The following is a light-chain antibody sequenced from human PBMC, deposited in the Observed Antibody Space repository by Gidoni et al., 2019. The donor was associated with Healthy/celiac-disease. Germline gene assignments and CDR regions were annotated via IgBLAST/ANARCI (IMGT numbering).Light chain of an antibody. CDR2: QAS. CDR3: QAWDSSVV. V-gene: IGLV3-1*01. CDR1: KLGDKY. Sequence: SYELPQPPSVSVSPGQTASITCSGDKLGDKYACWYQQKPGQSPVLAIYQASKRPSGIPERFSGTNAGNTATLTISGTQAMDEADYYGQAWDSSVVFGGGTKLTVL. J-gene: IGLJ2*01.